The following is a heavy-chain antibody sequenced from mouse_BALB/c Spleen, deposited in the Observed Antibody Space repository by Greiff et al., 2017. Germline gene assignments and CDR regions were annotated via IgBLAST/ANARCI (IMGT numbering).Heavy chain of an antibody. CDR1: GYSITSDYA. V-gene: IGHV3-2*02. J-gene: IGHJ4*01. Sequence: EVKVEESGPGLVKPSQSLSLTCTVTGYSITSDYAWNWIRQFPGNKLEWMGYISYSGSTSYNPSLKSRISITRDTSKNQFFLQLNSVTTEDTATYYCARSSYGNGAMDYWGQGTSVTVSS. D-gene: IGHD2-10*02. CDR2: ISYSGST. CDR3: ARSSYGNGAMDY.